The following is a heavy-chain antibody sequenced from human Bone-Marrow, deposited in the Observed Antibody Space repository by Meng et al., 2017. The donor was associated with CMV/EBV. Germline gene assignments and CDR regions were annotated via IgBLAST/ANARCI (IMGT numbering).Heavy chain of an antibody. CDR3: AKDDGYNYGHFN. D-gene: IGHD5-18*01. CDR2: ISWNSGSI. V-gene: IGHV3-9*01. J-gene: IGHJ4*02. CDR1: GFTFDDYA. Sequence: SLKISCAASGFTFDDYAMHWVRQAPGKGLEWVSGISWNSGSIGYADSVKGRFTISRDNAKNSLYLQMNSLRAEDTALYYCAKDDGYNYGHFNWGQGTLVTGSS.